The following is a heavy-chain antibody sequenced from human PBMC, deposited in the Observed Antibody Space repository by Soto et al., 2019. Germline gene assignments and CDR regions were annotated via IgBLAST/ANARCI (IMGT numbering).Heavy chain of an antibody. CDR1: GGTFSSYT. CDR3: ARFKVTAETFDI. V-gene: IGHV1-69*02. J-gene: IGHJ3*02. Sequence: QVQLVQSGAEVKKPGSSVKVSCKASGGTFSSYTISWVRQAPGQGLEWMGRIIPILGIANYAQKFQGRVPITADKSTSTAYMELSSLRSEDTAVYYCARFKVTAETFDIWGQGTMVTVSS. CDR2: IIPILGIA. D-gene: IGHD2-21*02.